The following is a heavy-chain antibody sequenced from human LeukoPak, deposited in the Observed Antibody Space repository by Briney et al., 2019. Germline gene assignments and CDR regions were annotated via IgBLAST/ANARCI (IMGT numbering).Heavy chain of an antibody. CDR3: AHGSMYQLDY. Sequence: GGSLRLSCAASGFSFSSHGMSWVRQAPGKGLEWVSGIIGGAGSTYYADSVKGRFTISRDNSKNTLYLQMNSLRAEDTAVYYCAHGSMYQLDYWGQGTLVTISS. CDR2: IIGGAGST. CDR1: GFSFSSHG. V-gene: IGHV3-23*01. D-gene: IGHD2-2*01. J-gene: IGHJ4*02.